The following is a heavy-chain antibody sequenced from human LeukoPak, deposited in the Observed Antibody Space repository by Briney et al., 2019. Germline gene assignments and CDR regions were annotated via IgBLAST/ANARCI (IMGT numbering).Heavy chain of an antibody. Sequence: SETLSLTCSVSGVSISNNYWSWIRQPPGKGLEWIGYIYNTVTTNYNPSLKSRVTMSVDKSKNQFSLNLSSVTAADTAVYYCARVSFNGSGSMFVDYWGQGTLVTVSS. CDR2: IYNTVTT. CDR1: GVSISNNY. D-gene: IGHD3-10*01. CDR3: ARVSFNGSGSMFVDY. J-gene: IGHJ4*02. V-gene: IGHV4-59*01.